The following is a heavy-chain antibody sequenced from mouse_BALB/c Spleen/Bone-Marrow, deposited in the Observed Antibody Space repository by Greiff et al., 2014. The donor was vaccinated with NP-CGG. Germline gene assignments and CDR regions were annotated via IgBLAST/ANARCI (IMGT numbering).Heavy chain of an antibody. J-gene: IGHJ4*01. CDR2: IWSDGST. Sequence: VHLVESGPGLVAPSQSLSITCTVSGFSLTTYGVHWVRQPPGKGLEWLVVIWSDGSTTYNSALKSRLSISKDNSKSQVFLKMNSLQTDDTAMYYCARNPYGNYAMDYWGQGTSVTVSS. CDR1: GFSLTTYG. CDR3: ARNPYGNYAMDY. V-gene: IGHV2-6*02. D-gene: IGHD2-10*02.